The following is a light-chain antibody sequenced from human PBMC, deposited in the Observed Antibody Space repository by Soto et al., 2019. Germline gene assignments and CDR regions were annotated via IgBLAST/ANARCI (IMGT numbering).Light chain of an antibody. V-gene: IGKV1-9*01. CDR3: QQFDSYPIT. J-gene: IGKJ5*01. Sequence: DIQLTQSPSFLSASVGDRVTITCRASQDISNYLTWYHQKPGKTPNLLISAASTLQSGVPSRFSGTGSGTEFTLTISGLQPEDFATYCCQQFDSYPITFGQGTRLEI. CDR1: QDISNY. CDR2: AAS.